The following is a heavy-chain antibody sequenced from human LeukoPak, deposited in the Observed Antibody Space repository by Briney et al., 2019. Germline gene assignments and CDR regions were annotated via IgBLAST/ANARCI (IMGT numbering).Heavy chain of an antibody. CDR2: VSGSGSST. CDR1: GFTFSSYS. J-gene: IGHJ4*02. Sequence: TGGSLRLSCAASGFTFSSYSMNWVRQAPGKGLEWVSTVSGSGSSTYNADSVKGRFTISRDNSKNTLYLKMNSLRAEDTAVYYCAKDRSLLAAFDYWGQGTLVTVSS. CDR3: AKDRSLLAAFDY. D-gene: IGHD1-26*01. V-gene: IGHV3-23*01.